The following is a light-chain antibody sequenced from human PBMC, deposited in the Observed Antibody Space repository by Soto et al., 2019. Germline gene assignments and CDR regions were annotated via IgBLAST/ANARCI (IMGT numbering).Light chain of an antibody. J-gene: IGLJ2*01. V-gene: IGLV2-8*01. CDR3: SSYAGSNHVV. CDR1: SSDVGDYNF. Sequence: QSVLTQPPSASGSPGQSVTISCTGTSSDVGDYNFVSWYQHHPGKAPKVMIYEVSKRPSGVPDRFSGSKSGNTASLTVSGLQAEDEAEYYCSSYAGSNHVVFGGGTKLTVL. CDR2: EVS.